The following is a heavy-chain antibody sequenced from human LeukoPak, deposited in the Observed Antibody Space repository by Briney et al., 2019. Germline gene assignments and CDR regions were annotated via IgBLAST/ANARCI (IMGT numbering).Heavy chain of an antibody. CDR1: GGSISSSSYY. CDR3: ARDRRGLADSNDDYVWGSYRQLLGTLDY. V-gene: IGHV4-39*02. D-gene: IGHD3-16*02. J-gene: IGHJ4*02. Sequence: PSETLSLTCTVPGGSISSSSYYWGWIRQPPGKGLEWIGSISYSGSTYYNPTLKSRVTMSVDTSKNQFSLKLSSVTAADTAVYYCARDRRGLADSNDDYVWGSYRQLLGTLDYWGQGTLVTVSS. CDR2: ISYSGST.